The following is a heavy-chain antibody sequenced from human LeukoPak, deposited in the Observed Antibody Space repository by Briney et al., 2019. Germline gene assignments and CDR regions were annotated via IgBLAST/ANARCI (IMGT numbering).Heavy chain of an antibody. J-gene: IGHJ6*02. D-gene: IGHD3-22*01. CDR3: ARSPAGYYDSSGYYHTDYYGMDV. CDR1: GFTLSSYS. Sequence: GGSLRLSCAASGFTLSSYSMNWVRQAPGKGLEWVSSISSSSSYIYYADSVKGRFTISRDNAKNSLYLQMNSLRAEDTAVYYCARSPAGYYDSSGYYHTDYYGMDVWGQGTTVSVSS. CDR2: ISSSSSYI. V-gene: IGHV3-21*01.